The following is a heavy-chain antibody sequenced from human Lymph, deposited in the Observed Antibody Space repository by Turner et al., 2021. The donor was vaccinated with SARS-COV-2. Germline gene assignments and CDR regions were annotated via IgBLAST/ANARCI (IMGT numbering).Heavy chain of an antibody. D-gene: IGHD3-10*01. J-gene: IGHJ4*02. Sequence: QLQLQESGPGLVKPSETLSLTCTVSGGSISSSSHYWGWIRRPPGRGLEWIGHIYYSGSNYYNPSLKSRVTISVDTSKNQFSLKLSSVTAADTAVYYCARLVRRAEYYFDYWGQGTLVTVSS. V-gene: IGHV4-39*01. CDR2: IYYSGSN. CDR3: ARLVRRAEYYFDY. CDR1: GGSISSSSHY.